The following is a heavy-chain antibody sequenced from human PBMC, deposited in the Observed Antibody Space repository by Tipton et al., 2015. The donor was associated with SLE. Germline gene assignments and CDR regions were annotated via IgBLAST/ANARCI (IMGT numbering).Heavy chain of an antibody. CDR3: ARDGTVGASKDYYYMDV. J-gene: IGHJ6*03. D-gene: IGHD1-26*01. V-gene: IGHV4-61*02. CDR1: GGSISSGSYY. CDR2: IYTSGST. Sequence: LRLSCTVSGGSISSGSYYWSWIRQPAGKGLEWIGRIYTSGSTNYNPSLKSRVTISVDTSKNQFSLKLSSVTAADTAVYYCARDGTVGASKDYYYMDVWGKGTTVTVSS.